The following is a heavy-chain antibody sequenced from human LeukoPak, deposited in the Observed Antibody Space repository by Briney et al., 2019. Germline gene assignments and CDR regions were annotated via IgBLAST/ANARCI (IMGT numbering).Heavy chain of an antibody. CDR3: ARVASSVRDDAFDI. CDR2: INHSGST. CDR1: GGSFSGYY. D-gene: IGHD6-19*01. J-gene: IGHJ3*02. Sequence: SETLSLTCAAYGGSFSGYYWSWIRQPPGKGLEWIGEINHSGSTNYNPSLKSRVTISLDTSRNQLSLRLTSVTAADTAVYYCARVASSVRDDAFDIWGQGTMVTVSS. V-gene: IGHV4-34*01.